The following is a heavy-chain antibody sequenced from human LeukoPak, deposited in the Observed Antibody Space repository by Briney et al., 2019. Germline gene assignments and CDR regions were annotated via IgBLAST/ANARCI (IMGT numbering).Heavy chain of an antibody. CDR1: GYTFTSYY. CDR2: INPSGGST. J-gene: IGHJ6*02. CDR3: AREGRITIFGVVIPPYYYYGMDV. Sequence: GASVKVSCKASGYTFTSYYMHWVRQAPGQGLEWMGIINPSGGSTSYAQKFQGRVTMTRDTSTSTVYMELSSPRSEDTAVYYCAREGRITIFGVVIPPYYYYGMDVWGQGTTVTVSS. D-gene: IGHD3-3*01. V-gene: IGHV1-46*01.